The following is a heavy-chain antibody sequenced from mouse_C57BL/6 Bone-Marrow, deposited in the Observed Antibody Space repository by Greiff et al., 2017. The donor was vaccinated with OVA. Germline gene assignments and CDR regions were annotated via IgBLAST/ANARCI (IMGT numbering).Heavy chain of an antibody. J-gene: IGHJ1*03. CDR2: IYPRSGNT. CDR3: AREHDGYPYWYFDV. Sequence: VKLQQSGAELARPGASVKLSCKASGYTFTSYGISWVKQRTGQGLEWIGEIYPRSGNTYYNEKFKGKATLTADKSSSTEYMELRSLTSEDSTVYFCAREHDGYPYWYFDVWGTGTTVTVSS. D-gene: IGHD2-3*01. V-gene: IGHV1-81*01. CDR1: GYTFTSYG.